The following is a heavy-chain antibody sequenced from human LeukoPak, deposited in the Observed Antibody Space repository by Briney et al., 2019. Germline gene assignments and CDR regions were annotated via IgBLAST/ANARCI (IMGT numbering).Heavy chain of an antibody. CDR2: FSGRTGSI. Sequence: GVPLRLSCAASGFTLSSYRVNCLPRAPGKAGEGVSDFSGRTGSIHCADSVKGRFTTSRDNSRETLSLQMNSLRGEDTPVYYCARGGMRGKISYTYYYMDVGGKGTTVTVSS. CDR1: GFTLSSYR. D-gene: IGHD2-2*02. J-gene: IGHJ6*03. V-gene: IGHV3-23*01. CDR3: ARGGMRGKISYTYYYMDV.